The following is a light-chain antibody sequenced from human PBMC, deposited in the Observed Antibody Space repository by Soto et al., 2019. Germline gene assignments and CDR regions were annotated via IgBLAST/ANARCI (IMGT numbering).Light chain of an antibody. CDR2: GAS. V-gene: IGKV3-20*01. CDR3: GSDEWT. CDR1: QSIRSPF. J-gene: IGKJ1*01. Sequence: EIVLTQSPATLSLSPGERATLSCRASQSIRSPFLAWYQQKPGQAPRLFIHGASSRATGIPDRFSGSGSVTDFTLTISRLEPEDFAVYYCGSDEWTFGQGTKVE.